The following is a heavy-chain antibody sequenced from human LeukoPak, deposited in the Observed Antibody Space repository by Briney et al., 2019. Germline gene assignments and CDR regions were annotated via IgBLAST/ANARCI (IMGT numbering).Heavy chain of an antibody. CDR1: GGSISSYY. CDR3: ARGTTTTNFDY. CDR2: IYYSGST. J-gene: IGHJ4*02. D-gene: IGHD5-12*01. V-gene: IGHV4-59*01. Sequence: SETLSLTCTVSGGSISSYYWSWIRQPPGKGLEWIGYIYYSGSTTYNPSLKSRVTISVDTSKNRFSLKLSSVTAADTAVYYCARGTTTTNFDYWGQGTLVTVSS.